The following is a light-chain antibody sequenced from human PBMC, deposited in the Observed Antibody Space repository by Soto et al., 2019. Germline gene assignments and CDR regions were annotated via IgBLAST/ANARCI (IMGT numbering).Light chain of an antibody. V-gene: IGKV1-5*01. CDR3: QHYNSYPYT. CDR2: DAS. Sequence: DIQMTQSPSTLSASVGDRVTVTCRASQSIGRYLAWYRQKPGKAPNLLIYDASSLERGVPSRFSGSGSGTDFTLTINSLQPDDFATYFCQHYNSYPYTFGQGTKLEIK. J-gene: IGKJ2*01. CDR1: QSIGRY.